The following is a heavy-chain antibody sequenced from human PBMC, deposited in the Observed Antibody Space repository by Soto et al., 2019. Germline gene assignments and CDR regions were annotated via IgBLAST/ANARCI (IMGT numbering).Heavy chain of an antibody. V-gene: IGHV1-18*01. CDR1: GYTFTSYG. CDR3: ARGGYYGSGVRPATFDI. CDR2: ISAYNGNT. Sequence: ASVKVSCKASGYTFTSYGISWVRQAPGQGLEWMGWISAYNGNTNYAQKLQGRVTMTTDTSTSTAYTELRSLRSDDTAVYYCARGGYYGSGVRPATFDIWGQGTMVTVSS. J-gene: IGHJ3*02. D-gene: IGHD3-10*01.